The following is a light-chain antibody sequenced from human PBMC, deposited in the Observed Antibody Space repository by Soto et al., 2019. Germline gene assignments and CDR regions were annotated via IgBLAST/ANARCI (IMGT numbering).Light chain of an antibody. J-gene: IGKJ4*01. V-gene: IGKV1-33*01. CDR2: DAS. Sequence: DIQMTQSPSSLSASEGDRVTITCQASQDISNYLNWYQQKPGRAPKLLIFDASNVETGVPSRFSGSGSGTEFTFTISSLQPEDIATYYCQQYEDLPLTFGGGTKVEIK. CDR3: QQYEDLPLT. CDR1: QDISNY.